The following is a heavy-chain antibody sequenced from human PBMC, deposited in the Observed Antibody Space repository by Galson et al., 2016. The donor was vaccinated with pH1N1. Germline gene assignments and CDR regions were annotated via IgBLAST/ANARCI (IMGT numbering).Heavy chain of an antibody. D-gene: IGHD2-21*01. Sequence: ATLSLTCAVSGSSINSAVNSAYYWGWIRQPPGKGLQWVGSVYHTGSTHYNPSLRSRVTISIDTSKNQFSLKLTSVTAADTAEYYCARNTYSGVWWYWGQGALVTVSS. CDR2: VYHTGST. J-gene: IGHJ4*02. CDR1: GSSINSAVNSAYY. CDR3: ARNTYSGVWWY. V-gene: IGHV4-38-2*01.